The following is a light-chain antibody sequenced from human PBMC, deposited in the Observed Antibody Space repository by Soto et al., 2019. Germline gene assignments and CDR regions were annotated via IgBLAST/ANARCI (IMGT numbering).Light chain of an antibody. CDR2: DVS. CDR1: SSDVGGYNY. V-gene: IGLV2-14*01. CDR3: SSYTSSSTLPLYV. Sequence: QSVLTQPASVSGSPGQPITISCTGTSSDVGGYNYVSWYQQHPGKAPKLMIYDVSNRRSGVSNRFSGSKSGNTASLTISGLQAEDEADYYCSSYTSSSTLPLYVFGTGTKVTVL. J-gene: IGLJ1*01.